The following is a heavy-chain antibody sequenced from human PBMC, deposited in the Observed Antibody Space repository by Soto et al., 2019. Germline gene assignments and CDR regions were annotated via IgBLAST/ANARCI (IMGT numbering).Heavy chain of an antibody. J-gene: IGHJ4*02. V-gene: IGHV4-38-2*01. CDR2: LYHSGST. D-gene: IGHD3-3*01. CDR1: CYPISSGYY. CDR3: ARNSYYDFWSGYQRAFDL. Sequence: PSETLSLTCAVSCYPISSGYYWGWIRQSPGKGLEWIGSLYHSGSTYYNPSLKSRVTISVDSSKNQFSLRLTSVTAADTAVYYCARNSYYDFWSGYQRAFDLWGQGTVVTVSS.